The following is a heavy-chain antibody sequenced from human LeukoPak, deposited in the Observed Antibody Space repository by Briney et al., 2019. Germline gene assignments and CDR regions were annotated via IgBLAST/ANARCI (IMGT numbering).Heavy chain of an antibody. CDR1: GFSVSSNS. V-gene: IGHV3-53*01. D-gene: IGHD1-1*01. Sequence: PGGSLRLSCAASGFSVSSNSMTWVRQAPGKGLEWVSLFYSGDSTTYYADSVKGRFTISRDNSRNTLYLQMNSLRAKDTAVYYCARDRRGIDWGQGTLVTVSS. J-gene: IGHJ4*02. CDR2: FYSGDSTT. CDR3: ARDRRGID.